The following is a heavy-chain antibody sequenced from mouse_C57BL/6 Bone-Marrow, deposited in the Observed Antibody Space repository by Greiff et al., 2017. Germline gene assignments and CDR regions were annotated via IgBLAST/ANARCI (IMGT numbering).Heavy chain of an antibody. D-gene: IGHD3-3*01. V-gene: IGHV1-69*01. CDR2: IDPSDSYI. J-gene: IGHJ1*03. CDR1: GYTFTSYW. CDR3: ASWGDLNWYFDV. Sequence: VQLQQPGAELVMPGASVKLSCKASGYTFTSYWMHWVKQRPGQGLEWIGDIDPSDSYINYNQTFKGKFTLTVDKSSSTACMQLSSLTSEDSAVDYCASWGDLNWYFDVWGTGTTVTVSS.